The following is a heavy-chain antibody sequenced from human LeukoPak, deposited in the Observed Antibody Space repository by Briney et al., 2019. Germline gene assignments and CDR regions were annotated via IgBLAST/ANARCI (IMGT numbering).Heavy chain of an antibody. Sequence: PGGSLRLSCAASGFTFSSYGMHWVRQAPGKGLEWVAVIWYDGSNKYYADSVKGRFTISRDDSKNTLYLQMNSLRAEDTAVYYCARDFVAVAKHYYYYGMDVWGQGTTVTVSS. CDR3: ARDFVAVAKHYYYYGMDV. V-gene: IGHV3-33*01. D-gene: IGHD6-19*01. CDR2: IWYDGSNK. J-gene: IGHJ6*02. CDR1: GFTFSSYG.